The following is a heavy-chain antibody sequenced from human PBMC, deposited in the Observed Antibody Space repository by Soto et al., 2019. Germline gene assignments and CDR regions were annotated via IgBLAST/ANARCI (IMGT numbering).Heavy chain of an antibody. CDR1: GYTFTRYG. CDR3: AGEGVAPYYYCGMDV. Sequence: QVQLVQSGAEVKKTGASVKVSCNASGYTFTRYGISWGRQAPGQGPEWMGWISSYNGDTNYAQTFQGRVTMTTDTATSTVYMELKRLRSDDTDVYYCAGEGVAPYYYCGMDVRGQWAPVTVSS. J-gene: IGHJ6*02. CDR2: ISSYNGDT. V-gene: IGHV1-18*01.